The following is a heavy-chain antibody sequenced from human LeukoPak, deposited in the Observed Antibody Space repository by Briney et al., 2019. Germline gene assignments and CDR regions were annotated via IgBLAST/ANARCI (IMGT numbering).Heavy chain of an antibody. CDR1: GFTFSSYG. CDR2: IRYDGSNK. D-gene: IGHD5-18*01. Sequence: PGGSLRLSCAASGFTFSSYGMHWVRQAPGKGLEWVAFIRYDGSNKYYADSVKGRFTISRDNSKNTLYLQMNSLRAEDTAVYYCARGSHSAMVFWYFDYWGQGTLVTVSS. V-gene: IGHV3-30*02. J-gene: IGHJ4*02. CDR3: ARGSHSAMVFWYFDY.